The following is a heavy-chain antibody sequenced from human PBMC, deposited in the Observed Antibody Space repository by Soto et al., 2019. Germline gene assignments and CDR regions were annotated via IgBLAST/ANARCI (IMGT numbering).Heavy chain of an antibody. V-gene: IGHV4-30-4*01. J-gene: IGHJ4*02. CDR1: GGSISSGDYY. CDR3: ARGTGVRFLEWLTEFDY. CDR2: IYYSGST. Sequence: SETLSLTCTVSGGSISSGDYYWSWIRQPPGKGLEWIGYIYYSGSTYYNPSLKSRVTISVDTSKNQFSLKLSSVTAADTAVYYCARGTGVRFLEWLTEFDYWGQGTLVTVSS. D-gene: IGHD3-3*01.